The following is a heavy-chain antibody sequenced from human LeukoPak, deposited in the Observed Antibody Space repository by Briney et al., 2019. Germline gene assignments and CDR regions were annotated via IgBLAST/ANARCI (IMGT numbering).Heavy chain of an antibody. V-gene: IGHV4-59*01. CDR1: GGSISNYY. D-gene: IGHD2-21*01. CDR2: IFYTGGT. CDR3: ARASWAYSPFDS. J-gene: IGHJ4*02. Sequence: SETLSLTCTLSGGSISNYYWNWIRQPPGKGLEWVGCIFYTGGTNYNPSLKSRVTISEDMSKNQFSLKLTSVTAADTAVYYCARASWAYSPFDSWGQGTLVTVSS.